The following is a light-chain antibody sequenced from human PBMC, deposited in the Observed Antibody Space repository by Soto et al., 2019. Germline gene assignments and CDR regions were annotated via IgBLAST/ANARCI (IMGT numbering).Light chain of an antibody. CDR3: QQRTSWPLT. Sequence: EIVLTQSPATLSLSPGERATLSCRASQSLGSHLAWYQQKPGQAPRLLIYAASDRATGIPARFSGSGSGTDFTLTISSLEPEDFAVYYCQQRTSWPLTFGQGTRLEI. CDR1: QSLGSH. V-gene: IGKV3-11*01. J-gene: IGKJ5*01. CDR2: AAS.